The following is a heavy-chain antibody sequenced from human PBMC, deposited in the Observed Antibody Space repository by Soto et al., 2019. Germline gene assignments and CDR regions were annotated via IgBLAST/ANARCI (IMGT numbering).Heavy chain of an antibody. Sequence: QVQLVESGGGVVQPGRSLRLSCAASGFTFSSYGMHWVRQAPGKGLEWVAVIWYDGSKYYADSVKGRFTISRDNSKNTLYLQMNSLRAEDTAVYYCARDWLYRDTAMAYGMDVWGQGTTVTVSS. CDR2: IWYDGSK. CDR3: ARDWLYRDTAMAYGMDV. J-gene: IGHJ6*02. D-gene: IGHD5-18*01. V-gene: IGHV3-33*01. CDR1: GFTFSSYG.